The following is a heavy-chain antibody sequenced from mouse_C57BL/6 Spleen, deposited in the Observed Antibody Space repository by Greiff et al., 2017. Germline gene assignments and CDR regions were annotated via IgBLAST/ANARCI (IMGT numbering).Heavy chain of an antibody. D-gene: IGHD2-5*01. J-gene: IGHJ4*01. CDR3: VRDSYYSNYVGYYYAMDY. Sequence: EVHLVESGGGLVQPKGSLKLSCAASGFTFNTYAMHWVRQAPGKGLEWVARIRSKSSNYATYYADSVKDRFTISRDDSQSMLYLQMNNLKTEDTAMYYCVRDSYYSNYVGYYYAMDYWGQGTSVTVSS. CDR2: IRSKSSNYAT. V-gene: IGHV10-3*01. CDR1: GFTFNTYA.